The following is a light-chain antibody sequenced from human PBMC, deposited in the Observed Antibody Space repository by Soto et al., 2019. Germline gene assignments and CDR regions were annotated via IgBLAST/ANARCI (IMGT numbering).Light chain of an antibody. J-gene: IGKJ1*01. CDR3: QQYQNLWT. CDR2: GTS. V-gene: IGKV3-15*01. Sequence: EIVITQSPVTLSVSPGERATLSCRASQNISRSLAWYQQKPGQGPSLLIYGTSTRAGGVPARFSGGGSGTEFTLTITSLQSEDSAVYYCQQYQNLWTFGQGTKVDIK. CDR1: QNISRS.